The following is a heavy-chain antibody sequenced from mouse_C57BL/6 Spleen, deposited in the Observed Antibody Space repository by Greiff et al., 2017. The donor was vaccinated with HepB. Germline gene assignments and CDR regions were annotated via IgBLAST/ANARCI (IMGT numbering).Heavy chain of an antibody. CDR2: FHPNSGST. CDR3: ERGSTTDYARDD. CDR1: GYTFTSYW. Sequence: QVQLQQPGAELVKPGASVKLSCKASGYTFTSYWMHWVKQRPGQGLEWIGMFHPNSGSTNYNETFKSKATLTVDKSSSTAYMQLSSLTSEDSAGYYCERGSTTDYARDDWGQGTSVTVSS. D-gene: IGHD1-1*01. V-gene: IGHV1-64*01. J-gene: IGHJ4*01.